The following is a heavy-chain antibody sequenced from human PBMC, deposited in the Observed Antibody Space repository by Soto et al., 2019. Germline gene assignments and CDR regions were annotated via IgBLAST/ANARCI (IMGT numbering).Heavy chain of an antibody. CDR3: ARALTTVTLFDP. D-gene: IGHD4-17*01. CDR2: IYYSGST. Sequence: QVQLQESGPGLVKPSQTLSLTCTVSGGSISSGGYYWSWIRQHPRKGLEWIAYIYYSGSTHYNPSLKSRVTISVDTSKNQFSLKLSSVTAADTAVYYCARALTTVTLFDPWGQGTLVTVSS. J-gene: IGHJ5*02. V-gene: IGHV4-31*03. CDR1: GGSISSGGYY.